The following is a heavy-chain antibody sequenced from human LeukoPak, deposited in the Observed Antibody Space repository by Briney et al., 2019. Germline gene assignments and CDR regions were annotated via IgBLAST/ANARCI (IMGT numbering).Heavy chain of an antibody. CDR1: GFTFTGYW. CDR2: INQDGSEK. D-gene: IGHD1-26*01. J-gene: IGHJ4*02. V-gene: IGHV3-7*01. Sequence: LPGGSLRLSCAASGFTFTGYWMGCVRQAPGKGLEWVANINQDGSEKYYVDSVKGRFSISRDNAKNSVYLQMNTLRAEDTAFYYCAKDGDGSYYSPFDYWGQGTLVTVSS. CDR3: AKDGDGSYYSPFDY.